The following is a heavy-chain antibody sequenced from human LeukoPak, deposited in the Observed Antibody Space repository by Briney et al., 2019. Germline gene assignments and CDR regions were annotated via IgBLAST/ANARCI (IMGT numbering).Heavy chain of an antibody. CDR3: ARQSRSYYGRYFDY. Sequence: PSETLSLTCAVYGGSFSGYYWSWIRQPPGKGLEWIGEINHSGSTNYNPSLKSRVTISVDTSKYQFSLKLSSVTAADTAVYYCARQSRSYYGRYFDYWGQGTLVTVSS. CDR1: GGSFSGYY. J-gene: IGHJ4*02. CDR2: INHSGST. D-gene: IGHD3-10*01. V-gene: IGHV4-34*01.